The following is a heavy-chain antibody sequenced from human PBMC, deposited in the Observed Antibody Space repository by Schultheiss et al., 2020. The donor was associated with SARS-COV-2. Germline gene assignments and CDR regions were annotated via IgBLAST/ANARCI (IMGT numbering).Heavy chain of an antibody. Sequence: SETLSLTCTVSSGSINSGDNYWSWIRQHPGKGLEWIGYIDSSGSTFYNPSLWSRVTISADTSKNQFSLQLTSVTAADTAVYYCASTYYDSRGDYWGQGTLVTVSS. CDR1: SGSINSGDNY. CDR3: ASTYYDSRGDY. J-gene: IGHJ4*02. CDR2: IDSSGST. D-gene: IGHD3-22*01. V-gene: IGHV4-31*03.